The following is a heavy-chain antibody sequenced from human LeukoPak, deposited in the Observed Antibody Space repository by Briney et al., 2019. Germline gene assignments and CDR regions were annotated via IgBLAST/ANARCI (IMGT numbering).Heavy chain of an antibody. J-gene: IGHJ4*02. CDR1: GFTFSTYA. CDR3: AKDLGYYDSSGYLSFDY. D-gene: IGHD3-22*01. CDR2: ISGSGGST. V-gene: IGHV3-23*01. Sequence: TGGSLRLSCAASGFTFSTYAMSWVRQAPGKGLEWVSAISGSGGSTYYADSVKGRFTISRDNSKNTLYLQMNSLRAEDTAVYYCAKDLGYYDSSGYLSFDYWGQGTLVTVSS.